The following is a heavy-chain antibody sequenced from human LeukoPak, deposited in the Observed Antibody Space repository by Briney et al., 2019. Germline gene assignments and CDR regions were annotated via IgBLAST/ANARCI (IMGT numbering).Heavy chain of an antibody. CDR3: ARGTGNYWRYYMDV. J-gene: IGHJ6*03. CDR2: IYTSGTI. D-gene: IGHD1-1*01. CDR1: GGSISSYY. Sequence: PSETLSLTCTVSGGSISSYYWSWIRQPAGTALEWIGRIYTSGTITYNPSLKSRVTMSVDTSKNQFSLKLSSMTAADTAVYYCARGTGNYWRYYMDVWGKGTTVTISS. V-gene: IGHV4-4*07.